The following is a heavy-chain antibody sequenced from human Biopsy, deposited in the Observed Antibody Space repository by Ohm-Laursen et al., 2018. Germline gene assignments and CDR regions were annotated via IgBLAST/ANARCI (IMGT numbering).Heavy chain of an antibody. Sequence: GTLSLTCAVYGESFNGYYWSWIRQTPGKGLEWIGEINHSGRANYNPSLKSRVTISVDTSKNQFSLKVRSVTAADTAVYYCVRGVDYYDPYHYYALDVWGQGTTVTVSS. V-gene: IGHV4-34*01. D-gene: IGHD3-22*01. J-gene: IGHJ6*02. CDR3: VRGVDYYDPYHYYALDV. CDR1: GESFNGYY. CDR2: INHSGRA.